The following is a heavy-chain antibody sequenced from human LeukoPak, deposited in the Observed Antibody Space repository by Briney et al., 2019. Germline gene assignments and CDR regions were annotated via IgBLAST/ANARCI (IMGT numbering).Heavy chain of an antibody. D-gene: IGHD3-10*01. CDR1: GFTFSTYGGIA. J-gene: IGHJ5*02. CDR2: LSYDGSVK. Sequence: GGSLRLSCAASGFTFSTYGGIAMHWLRQVPGKGLAWVAVLSYDGSVKMYADSVKGRFTICRDNSKNVLYLEMNSLRVDDTAVYYCARDRDGSGSYFTYWFDPWGQGTLVTVSS. CDR3: ARDRDGSGSYFTYWFDP. V-gene: IGHV3-30*01.